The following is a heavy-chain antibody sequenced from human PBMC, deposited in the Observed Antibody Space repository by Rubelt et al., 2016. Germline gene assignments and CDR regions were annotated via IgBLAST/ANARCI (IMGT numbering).Heavy chain of an antibody. Sequence: QVQLQQWGAGLLKPSETLSLTCAVSGGSISSSSYYWSWIRQPPGKGLEWIGEINHSGSTNYNPSPKSRVTISVDTSKNQFSLKLSSVTAADTAVYYCARADSSGPNAFDIWGQGTMVTVSS. CDR2: INHSGST. V-gene: IGHV4-34*01. CDR1: GGSISSSSYY. D-gene: IGHD3-22*01. CDR3: ARADSSGPNAFDI. J-gene: IGHJ3*02.